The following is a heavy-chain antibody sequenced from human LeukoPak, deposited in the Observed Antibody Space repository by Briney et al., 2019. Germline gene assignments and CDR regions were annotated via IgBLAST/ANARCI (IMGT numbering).Heavy chain of an antibody. CDR3: ARGGGHYNYAHGMP. Sequence: ASVKVCCKASGYRFTENYLHWLRQAPGQGPEWMGCINPNSGGTYYAQNFQGRVTLTRDTSISTAYMELSDLTSDDTAIYYCARGGGHYNYAHGMPWGQGTLAAVSS. D-gene: IGHD5-18*01. CDR2: INPNSGGT. J-gene: IGHJ4*02. V-gene: IGHV1-2*02. CDR1: GYRFTENY.